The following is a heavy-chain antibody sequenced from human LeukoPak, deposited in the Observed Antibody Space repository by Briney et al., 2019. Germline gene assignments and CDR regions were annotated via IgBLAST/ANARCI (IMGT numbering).Heavy chain of an antibody. D-gene: IGHD6-6*01. CDR1: GFTFSSYS. CDR2: ISYDGSKK. Sequence: GGSLRLSCAASGFTFSSYSMNWVRQAPGKGLEWVGVISYDGSKKNYADSVKGRFTISRDSSKNTLYLQMNSLRAEDTAVYYCARGTYSSSSFADYYYYMDVWGKGTTVTVSS. CDR3: ARGTYSSSSFADYYYYMDV. V-gene: IGHV3-30*03. J-gene: IGHJ6*03.